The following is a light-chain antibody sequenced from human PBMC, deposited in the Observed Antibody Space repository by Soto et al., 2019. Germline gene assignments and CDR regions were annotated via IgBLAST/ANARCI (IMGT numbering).Light chain of an antibody. CDR2: DAT. Sequence: EIVLTQSPATLSMSPGETATLSCRASQSISTYLAWYQQKPGQAPRLLIFDATNRDTGIPARFSGRGSGTDFTLPISSLDPEDFAVYYCHQRSKWPLTFGGGTRVDLK. V-gene: IGKV3-11*01. J-gene: IGKJ4*01. CDR1: QSISTY. CDR3: HQRSKWPLT.